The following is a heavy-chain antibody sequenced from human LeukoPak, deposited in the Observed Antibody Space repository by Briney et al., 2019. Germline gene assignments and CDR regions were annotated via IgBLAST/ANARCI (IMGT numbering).Heavy chain of an antibody. V-gene: IGHV1-46*01. J-gene: IGHJ4*02. CDR1: GYTFSSYY. CDR2: INPSGGST. D-gene: IGHD1-1*01. CDR3: ARGGSFYFDY. Sequence: ASVKVSCKASGYTFSSYYMHWVRQAPGQGLEWMGIINPSGGSTTYAQKCQGRVTMTRDTSTSTVYMELSSLRSEDTGVYYCARGGSFYFDYWGQKTRVRVFS.